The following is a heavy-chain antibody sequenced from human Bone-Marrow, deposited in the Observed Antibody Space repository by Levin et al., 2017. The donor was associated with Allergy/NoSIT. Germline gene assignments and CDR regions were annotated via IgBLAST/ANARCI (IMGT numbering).Heavy chain of an antibody. CDR1: GFTFSSYA. Sequence: GGSLRLSCAASGFTFSSYAMHWVRQAPGKGLEWVAVISYDGSNKYYADSVKGRFTISRDNSKNTLYLQMNSLRAEDTAVYYCARDTVTTHAFDIWGQGTMVTVSS. CDR3: ARDTVTTHAFDI. CDR2: ISYDGSNK. J-gene: IGHJ3*02. V-gene: IGHV3-30-3*01. D-gene: IGHD4-17*01.